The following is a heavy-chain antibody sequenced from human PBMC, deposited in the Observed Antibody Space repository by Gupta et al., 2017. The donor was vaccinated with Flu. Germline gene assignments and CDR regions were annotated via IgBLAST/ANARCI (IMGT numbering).Heavy chain of an antibody. V-gene: IGHV1-46*01. CDR3: ARAQGQLRDWFDP. CDR1: GYIFTSYY. D-gene: IGHD3-16*01. Sequence: QVQLVQSGAEVKKPGASVKVSCKASGYIFTSYYMHWVRQAPGQGLEWMGIINLSGGSTSYAQKFQGRVTMTRDTSTSTVYMEVSSLRSEDTAVYYCARAQGQLRDWFDPWGQGTLVTVSS. J-gene: IGHJ5*02. CDR2: INLSGGST.